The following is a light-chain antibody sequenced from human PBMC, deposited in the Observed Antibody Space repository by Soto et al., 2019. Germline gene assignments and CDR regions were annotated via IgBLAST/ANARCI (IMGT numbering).Light chain of an antibody. V-gene: IGLV1-47*01. J-gene: IGLJ2*01. CDR3: QSYDGGLGVSKI. CDR2: RNN. CDR1: SSNIGSNY. Sequence: QSVLTQPPSASGTPGQRVTISCSGSSSNIGSNYVYWYQQLPGTAPKLLIYRNNQRPSGVPDRFSGSKSGTSASLAISGLRSEDEADYYCQSYDGGLGVSKIFGGGTKLTVL.